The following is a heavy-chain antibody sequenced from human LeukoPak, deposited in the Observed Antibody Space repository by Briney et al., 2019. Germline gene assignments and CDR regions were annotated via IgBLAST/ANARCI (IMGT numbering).Heavy chain of an antibody. CDR2: ISSSSNYI. J-gene: IGHJ4*02. D-gene: IGHD6-19*01. Sequence: GGSLRLSCAASGFTFSSYSMNWVHQAPGKGLEWVSSISSSSNYIIYAHSVKSRFTISRDNAKNSLYLQMNSLRAEDTAVYYCATLKQTTSSGWCSDYWGQGTLVTVSS. CDR1: GFTFSSYS. CDR3: ATLKQTTSSGWCSDY. V-gene: IGHV3-21*01.